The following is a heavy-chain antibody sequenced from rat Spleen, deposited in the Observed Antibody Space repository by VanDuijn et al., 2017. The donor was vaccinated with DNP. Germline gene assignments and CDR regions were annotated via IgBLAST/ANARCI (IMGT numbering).Heavy chain of an antibody. Sequence: EVQLVESGGGLVQPGRSLKLSCAASGFTFSNYYMAWFRQAPTQGLEWVAYISTGGGSTYYRDSVTGRFTVSRDNAKSTLYLQMDSLRSEDTATYYCTVDRDGSYGVAYWGQGTLVTVSS. CDR2: ISTGGGST. CDR3: TVDRDGSYGVAY. J-gene: IGHJ3*01. D-gene: IGHD1-12*02. CDR1: GFTFSNYY. V-gene: IGHV5-27*01.